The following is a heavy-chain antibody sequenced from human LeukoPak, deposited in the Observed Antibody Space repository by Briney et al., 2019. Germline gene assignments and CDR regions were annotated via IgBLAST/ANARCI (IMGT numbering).Heavy chain of an antibody. CDR3: ARDLLYGSGSYYIEWYYYYYMDV. CDR1: GVSISSYY. CDR2: IYTSGST. D-gene: IGHD3-10*01. Sequence: RPSETLSLTCTVSGVSISSYYWSWIRQPAGKGLEWIGRIYTSGSTNYNPSLKSRFTMSVDTSKNQFSLKLSSVTAADTAVYYCARDLLYGSGSYYIEWYYYYYMDVWGKGTTVTASS. V-gene: IGHV4-4*07. J-gene: IGHJ6*03.